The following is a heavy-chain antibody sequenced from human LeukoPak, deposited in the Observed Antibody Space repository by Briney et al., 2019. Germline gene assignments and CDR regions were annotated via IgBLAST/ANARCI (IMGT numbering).Heavy chain of an antibody. CDR2: ISAYNGNT. Sequence: ATVKVSCKASGCTFTSYGISWVRQAPGQGVEWMGWISAYNGNTNYAQKLPGRVTMTTDTSTSTAYMELRNLRSDDTAVYYCARNGDYEADYYYYYGMDVWGKGTTVTVSS. CDR3: ARNGDYEADYYYYYGMDV. D-gene: IGHD4-17*01. V-gene: IGHV1-18*04. J-gene: IGHJ6*04. CDR1: GCTFTSYG.